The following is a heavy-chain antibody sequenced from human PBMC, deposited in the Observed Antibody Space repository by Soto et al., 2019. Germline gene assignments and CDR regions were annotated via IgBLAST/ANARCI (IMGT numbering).Heavy chain of an antibody. V-gene: IGHV1-46*01. Sequence: ASVKVSCKASGYTFTSSYMHWVRQAPGQGLEWMGIINPSGGSTSYAQKFQGRVTMTRDTSTSTVYMALSSLRAVDRAVYCCARDGYKHMVNYYCMDVWGQGTTVTVAS. J-gene: IGHJ6*02. D-gene: IGHD5-12*01. CDR2: INPSGGST. CDR1: GYTFTSSY. CDR3: ARDGYKHMVNYYCMDV.